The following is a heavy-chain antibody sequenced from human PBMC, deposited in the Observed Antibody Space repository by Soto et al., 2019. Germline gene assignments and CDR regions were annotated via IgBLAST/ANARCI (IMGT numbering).Heavy chain of an antibody. CDR3: VTASQEYGDYGEHLQH. D-gene: IGHD4-17*01. CDR1: GFTFSSYA. J-gene: IGHJ1*01. CDR2: IWYDGSDK. Sequence: QVQLVESGGGVVQPGKSLRLSCVASGFTFSSYAMHWVRQAPGKGLEWVAVIWYDGSDKYYGEYVKGRLTISRDNSKNTLSLQINSLRVDDTAMYYCVTASQEYGDYGEHLQHWGQGTLVTVSS. V-gene: IGHV3-33*03.